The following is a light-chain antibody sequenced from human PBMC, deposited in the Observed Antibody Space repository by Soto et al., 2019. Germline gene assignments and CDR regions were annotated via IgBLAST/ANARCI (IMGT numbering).Light chain of an antibody. CDR2: DAS. CDR3: QHRSNWPRT. CDR1: QSVSSSY. V-gene: IGKV3D-20*02. J-gene: IGKJ1*01. Sequence: EIVLTQSPGTLSLSPGERATLSCKASQSVSSSYLAWYQQKTGQAPRILIYDASNRDTGIPARFSGTRSWTDCTLTLSRLEPEDVAAYYCQHRSNWPRTFGQGTEVEI.